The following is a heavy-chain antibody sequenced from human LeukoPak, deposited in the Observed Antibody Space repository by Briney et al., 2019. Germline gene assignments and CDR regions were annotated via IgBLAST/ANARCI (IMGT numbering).Heavy chain of an antibody. D-gene: IGHD3-22*01. Sequence: GGSLRLSCAATGFTFSSYAMSWVRQAPGKGLEWVPAISGSGGSTYYADSVKGRFTISRDNSKNTLYLQMNSLRAEDTAVYYCAKDYYDSSGHPNWGQGTLVTVSS. CDR2: ISGSGGST. CDR3: AKDYYDSSGHPN. J-gene: IGHJ4*02. CDR1: GFTFSSYA. V-gene: IGHV3-23*01.